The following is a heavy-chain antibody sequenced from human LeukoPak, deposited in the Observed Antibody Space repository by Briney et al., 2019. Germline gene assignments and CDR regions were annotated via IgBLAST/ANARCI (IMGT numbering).Heavy chain of an antibody. V-gene: IGHV3-30*18. CDR3: AKGGNWGLYPYFDY. Sequence: GGSLRLSCAASGFTFSSYSMHWVRQAPGKGLEWVAVISYDGSNKYYADSVKGRFTISRDNSKNTLYLQMNSLRAEDTAVYYCAKGGNWGLYPYFDYWGQGTLVTVSS. CDR1: GFTFSSYS. D-gene: IGHD7-27*01. J-gene: IGHJ4*02. CDR2: ISYDGSNK.